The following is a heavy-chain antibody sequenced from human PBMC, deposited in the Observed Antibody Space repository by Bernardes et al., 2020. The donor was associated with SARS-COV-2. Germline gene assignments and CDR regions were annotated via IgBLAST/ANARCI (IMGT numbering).Heavy chain of an antibody. J-gene: IGHJ5*02. CDR2: IYWDDDK. Sequence: SFPTLVKPTQTLTLTCTFSGFSLNTSGLGVGWIRQPPGKALEWLALIYWDDDKRYTPSLKSRLTITKDTSKNQVVLTMTNMDPVDTATYYCAHWFGMITRAWFDPWGQGTLVTVSS. CDR1: GFSLNTSGLG. CDR3: AHWFGMITRAWFDP. V-gene: IGHV2-5*02. D-gene: IGHD3-16*01.